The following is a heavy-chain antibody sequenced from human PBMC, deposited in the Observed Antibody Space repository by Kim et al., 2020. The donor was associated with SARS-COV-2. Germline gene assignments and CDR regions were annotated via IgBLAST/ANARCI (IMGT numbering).Heavy chain of an antibody. Sequence: LSLTCAASAFTFSDVWMTWVRQAPGKGLEWVGTVKSKTGGGTTDFAAPVNGRFTISRDDSKKTLYLQMNSLTTEDTAVYYCATVSGPARGYYGLVVW. J-gene: IGHJ6*01. CDR3: ATVSGPARGYYGLVV. V-gene: IGHV3-15*01. CDR1: AFTFSDVW. D-gene: IGHD3-3*01. CDR2: VKSKTGGGTT.